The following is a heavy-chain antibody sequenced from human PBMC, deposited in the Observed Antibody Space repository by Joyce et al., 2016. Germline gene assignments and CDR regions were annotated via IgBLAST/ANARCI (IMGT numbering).Heavy chain of an antibody. CDR2: MKSGSSSI. CDR3: AVRAGTYSFDC. CDR1: GLAFSDYS. V-gene: IGHV3-48*04. D-gene: IGHD1-1*01. Sequence: EVQLVESGGGLVQPGGSLRLSCVASGLAFSDYSMNWVRQAPGKGLEWVSYMKSGSSSIYYADSVKGRFTISRDNAKNSLYLQMNSLGAEDTAVYYCAVRAGTYSFDCWGQGTLVTVSS. J-gene: IGHJ4*02.